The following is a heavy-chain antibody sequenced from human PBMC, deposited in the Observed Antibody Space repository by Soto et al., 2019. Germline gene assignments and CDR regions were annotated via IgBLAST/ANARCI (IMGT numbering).Heavy chain of an antibody. CDR1: GFSFNIYG. D-gene: IGHD7-27*01. CDR3: AIPAAITGDYRDY. V-gene: IGHV3-21*01. J-gene: IGHJ4*02. CDR2: ISGSGVNI. Sequence: GGSLRLSCAASGFSFNIYGMNWVRQAPGKGLEWVSSISGSGVNIYYADSVKGRFIISRDNAKNSLFLQMSSLRVEDTAVYYCAIPAAITGDYRDYWGQGTLVTVSS.